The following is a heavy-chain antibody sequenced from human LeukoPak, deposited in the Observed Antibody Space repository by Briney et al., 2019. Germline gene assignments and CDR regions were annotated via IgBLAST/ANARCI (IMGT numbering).Heavy chain of an antibody. D-gene: IGHD3-22*01. J-gene: IGHJ4*02. CDR1: GFTFSSYG. CDR3: AREQNYYDSSEVQYYFDY. V-gene: IGHV3-33*01. CDR2: IWYDGSNK. Sequence: GGSLRLSCAASGFTFSSYGMHWVRQAPVKGLEWVAVIWYDGSNKYYADSVKGRFTISRDNSKNTLYLQMNSLRAEDTAVYYCAREQNYYDSSEVQYYFDYWGQGTLVTVSS.